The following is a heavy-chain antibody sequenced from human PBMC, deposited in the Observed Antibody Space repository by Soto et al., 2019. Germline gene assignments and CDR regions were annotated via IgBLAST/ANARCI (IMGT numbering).Heavy chain of an antibody. CDR2: INPSGGST. Sequence: ASVKVSCKASGYTFTSYYMHWVRQAPGQGLEWMGIINPSGGSTSYAQKFQGRVTMTRDTSTSTVYMELSSLGSEDTAVYYCARDCSGGSCYSEGGDYGMDVWGQGTTVTVSS. V-gene: IGHV1-46*01. J-gene: IGHJ6*02. CDR1: GYTFTSYY. D-gene: IGHD2-15*01. CDR3: ARDCSGGSCYSEGGDYGMDV.